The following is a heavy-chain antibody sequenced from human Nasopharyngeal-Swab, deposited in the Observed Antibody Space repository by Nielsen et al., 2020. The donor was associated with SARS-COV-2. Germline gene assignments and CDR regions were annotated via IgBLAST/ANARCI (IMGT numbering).Heavy chain of an antibody. D-gene: IGHD6-13*01. CDR2: IRGSGITT. V-gene: IGHV3-23*01. Sequence: VSQAPGKGLEWVSAIRGSGITTYYADSVKGRFTISRDNSKNTVYLQMDSLRAEDAAIYYCAKDMAAGYFFDFWGQGTLVTVSS. CDR3: AKDMAAGYFFDF. J-gene: IGHJ4*02.